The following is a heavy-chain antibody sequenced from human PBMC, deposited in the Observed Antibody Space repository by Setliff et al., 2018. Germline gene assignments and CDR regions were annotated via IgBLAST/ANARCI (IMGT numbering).Heavy chain of an antibody. CDR3: ARDSGPIT. J-gene: IGHJ5*02. Sequence: PGGSLRLSCAASGLSFRDHFMDWVRQAPGKGLEWVSYISSSSHIISYADSVKGRLTISRDNVKNSLYLQMNSLRAEATAVYYCARDSGPITWGQGTLVTVSS. CDR2: ISSSSHII. V-gene: IGHV3-48*01. CDR1: GLSFRDHF.